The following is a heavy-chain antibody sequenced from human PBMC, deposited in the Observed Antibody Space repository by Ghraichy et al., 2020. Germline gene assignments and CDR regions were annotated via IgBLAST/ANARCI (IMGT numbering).Heavy chain of an antibody. J-gene: IGHJ6*02. Sequence: SETLSLTCTVSGGSISSYYWSWIRQPPGKGLEWIGYIYYSGSTNYNPSLKSRVTISVDTSKNQFSLKLSSVTAADTAVYYCARAMSGYGYYGMDVWGQGTTVTVSS. CDR2: IYYSGST. V-gene: IGHV4-59*01. CDR3: ARAMSGYGYYGMDV. D-gene: IGHD5-12*01. CDR1: GGSISSYY.